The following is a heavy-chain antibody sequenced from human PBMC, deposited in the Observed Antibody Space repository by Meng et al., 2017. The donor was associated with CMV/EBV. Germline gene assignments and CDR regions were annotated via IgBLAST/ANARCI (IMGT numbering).Heavy chain of an antibody. V-gene: IGHV1-18*01. D-gene: IGHD2-21*01. CDR1: GYTFTGYG. CDR3: ARGVPLGIIYSFDY. J-gene: IGHJ4*01. Sequence: QDQLVQSGVEVKKPGASVKVSCKASGYTFTGYGISWVRQAPGQGLEWMGWISVYNGHTNFAQNLQGRVTMTTDTSTSTAYVELRSLRSDDTAIYYCARGVPLGIIYSFDYWGQGTLVTVSS. CDR2: ISVYNGHT.